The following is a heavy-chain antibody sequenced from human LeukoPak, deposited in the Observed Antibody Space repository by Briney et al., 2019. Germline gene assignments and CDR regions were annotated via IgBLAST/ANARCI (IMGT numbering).Heavy chain of an antibody. V-gene: IGHV3-48*01. Sequence: GGSLRLSCAASGFTFSSYSMNWVRQAPGKGLERVSYISSSSSTIYYADSVKGRFTISRDNAKNSLYLQMNSLRAEDTAVYYCASWITMVRGVIRGMDVWGQGTTVTVSS. CDR2: ISSSSSTI. CDR3: ASWITMVRGVIRGMDV. D-gene: IGHD3-10*01. J-gene: IGHJ6*02. CDR1: GFTFSSYS.